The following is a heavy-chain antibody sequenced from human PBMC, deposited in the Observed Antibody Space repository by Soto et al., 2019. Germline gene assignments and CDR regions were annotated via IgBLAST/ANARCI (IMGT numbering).Heavy chain of an antibody. CDR2: IHWDDDR. J-gene: IGHJ4*02. CDR1: GFSLSTSGVG. Sequence: QITLKESGPTLVKPTQTLTLTCTFSGFSLSTSGVGVGWVRQPPGKALEWLALIHWDDDRRYSPSLKTRLTVTKDTSKNQVVLTMPNMDPVDTATYYCAHRRRTVTPYYFDSWGQGTLVTVSS. V-gene: IGHV2-5*02. D-gene: IGHD4-17*01. CDR3: AHRRRTVTPYYFDS.